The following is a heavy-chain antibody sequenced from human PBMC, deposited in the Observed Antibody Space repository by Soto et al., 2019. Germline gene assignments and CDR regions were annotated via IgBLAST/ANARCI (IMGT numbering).Heavy chain of an antibody. J-gene: IGHJ5*02. CDR1: GYTFTSYG. Sequence: ASVKVSCKASGYTFTSYGISWVRQAPGQGLEWMGWISAYNGNTNYAQKLQGRVTMTTDTSTSTAYMELRSLRSDDTAVYYCARDHGIVPTSWFDPWGQGTLVTVSS. D-gene: IGHD5-12*01. V-gene: IGHV1-18*01. CDR3: ARDHGIVPTSWFDP. CDR2: ISAYNGNT.